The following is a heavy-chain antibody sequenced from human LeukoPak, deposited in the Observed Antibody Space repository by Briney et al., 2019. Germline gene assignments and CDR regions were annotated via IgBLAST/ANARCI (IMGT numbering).Heavy chain of an antibody. CDR2: ISSSSSYI. D-gene: IGHD2-2*01. Sequence: GGSLRLSCAASEFTFSNYWMSWVRQAPGKGLEWVSSISSSSSYIYYADSVKGRFTISRDNAKNSLYLQMNSLRTEDTAVYYCARGAGYCSSTSCPLYYYYGMDVWGQGTTVTVSS. CDR1: EFTFSNYW. J-gene: IGHJ6*02. CDR3: ARGAGYCSSTSCPLYYYYGMDV. V-gene: IGHV3-21*01.